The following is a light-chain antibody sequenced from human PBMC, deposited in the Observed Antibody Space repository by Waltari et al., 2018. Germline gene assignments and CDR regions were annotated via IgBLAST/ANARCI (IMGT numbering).Light chain of an antibody. CDR1: QSVSSN. CDR2: AAS. J-gene: IGKJ1*01. Sequence: EIVMTQSPATLSASPGEKVTLSCRASQSVSSNLAWFQQKPGQAPRLLIFAASSRATDIPARFSGSGSGTEFTLIISSLQSEDSVVYYCQQYNKWWTFGQGTKVEIK. V-gene: IGKV3-15*01. CDR3: QQYNKWWT.